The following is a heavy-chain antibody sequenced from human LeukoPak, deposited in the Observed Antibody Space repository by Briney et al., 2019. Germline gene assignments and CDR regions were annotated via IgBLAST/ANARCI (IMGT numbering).Heavy chain of an antibody. V-gene: IGHV1-2*02. Sequence: GASVKVSCTASGYTFTGYYMHWVRQAPGQGLEWMGWINPNSGGTNYAQKFQGRVTMTRDTSISTAYMELSRLRSDDTAVYYCASLGEYCSITSCYDSYYFDYWGQGTLVTVSS. CDR1: GYTFTGYY. J-gene: IGHJ4*02. D-gene: IGHD2-2*01. CDR3: ASLGEYCSITSCYDSYYFDY. CDR2: INPNSGGT.